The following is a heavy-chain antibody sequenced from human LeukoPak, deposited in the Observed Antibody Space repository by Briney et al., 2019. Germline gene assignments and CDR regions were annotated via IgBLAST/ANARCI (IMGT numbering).Heavy chain of an antibody. D-gene: IGHD6-19*01. CDR2: FYYSGGT. J-gene: IGHJ4*02. Sequence: GSLRLSCAASGFTVSNNYMSWVRQPPGKGLECIGYFYYSGGTNYNPSLKSRVTISVDTSKNQFSLKLSSVTAADTAVYYCARGGIAVPGMRYYFDYWGQGTLVTVSS. CDR3: ARGGIAVPGMRYYFDY. CDR1: GFTVSNNY. V-gene: IGHV4-59*02.